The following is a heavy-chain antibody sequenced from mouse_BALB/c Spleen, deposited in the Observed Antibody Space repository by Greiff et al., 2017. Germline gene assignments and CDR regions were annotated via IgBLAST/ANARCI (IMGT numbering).Heavy chain of an antibody. V-gene: IGHV2-9-2*01. CDR3: VRGPTATAMDY. CDR1: GFSLTSYD. D-gene: IGHD1-2*01. J-gene: IGHJ4*01. Sequence: VKLMESGPGLVAPSQSLSITCTVSGFSLTSYDISWIRQPPGKGLEWLGVIWTGGGTNYNSAFMSRLSISKDNSKSQVFLKMNSLQTDDTAIYYCVRGPTATAMDYWGQGTSVTVSS. CDR2: IWTGGGT.